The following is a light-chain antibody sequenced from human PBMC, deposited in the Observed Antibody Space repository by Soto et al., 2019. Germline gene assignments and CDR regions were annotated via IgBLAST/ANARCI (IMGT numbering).Light chain of an antibody. CDR1: SSNIGSNY. J-gene: IGLJ3*02. V-gene: IGLV1-47*01. CDR2: KNN. Sequence: QPVLTQPPSASGTPGQTVTISCSGSSSNIGSNYVYWYQQLPGTAPKLLISKNNQRPSGVPGRFSGSRSGTSASLAITGLRSEDEAVYYCAAWDDSLSGRLFGGGTQLTVL. CDR3: AAWDDSLSGRL.